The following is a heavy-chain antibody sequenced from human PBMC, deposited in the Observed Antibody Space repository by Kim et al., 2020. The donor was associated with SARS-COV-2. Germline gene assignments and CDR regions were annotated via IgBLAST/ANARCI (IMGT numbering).Heavy chain of an antibody. V-gene: IGHV4-59*10. Sequence: SLKSRVTMSVDTSKNQFSLKLSSVTAADTAVYYCARYSSGWYSTGGYFDYWGQGTLVTVSS. CDR3: ARYSSGWYSTGGYFDY. J-gene: IGHJ4*02. D-gene: IGHD6-19*01.